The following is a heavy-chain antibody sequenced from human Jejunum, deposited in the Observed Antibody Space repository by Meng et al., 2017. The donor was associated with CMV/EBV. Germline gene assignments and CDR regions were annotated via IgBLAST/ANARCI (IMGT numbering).Heavy chain of an antibody. CDR2: INTGNGNT. CDR1: GYTFINYA. CDR3: AIDTNTYYYKY. Sequence: SCKASGYTFINYAIHWVRQAPGHSLEWVGWINTGNGNTKYSQKFQGRVTSSRDTSANTAYMELSSLRSEDTAVYYCAIDTNTYYYKYWGQGTLVTVSS. J-gene: IGHJ1*01. V-gene: IGHV1-3*04. D-gene: IGHD3-22*01.